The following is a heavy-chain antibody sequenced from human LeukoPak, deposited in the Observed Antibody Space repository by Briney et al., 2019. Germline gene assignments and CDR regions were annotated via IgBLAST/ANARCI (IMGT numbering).Heavy chain of an antibody. Sequence: GGSLRLSCAASGFIFSRYEMNWVRQARGKGLEWVSYITSSGSTTYYADSVKGRFTISRDNAENSLYLQMNSLRAEDTAVYYCARAGYCGSTSWYEFDYWGQGTLVTVSS. D-gene: IGHD2-2*01. CDR1: GFIFSRYE. V-gene: IGHV3-48*03. CDR3: ARAGYCGSTSWYEFDY. J-gene: IGHJ4*02. CDR2: ITSSGSTT.